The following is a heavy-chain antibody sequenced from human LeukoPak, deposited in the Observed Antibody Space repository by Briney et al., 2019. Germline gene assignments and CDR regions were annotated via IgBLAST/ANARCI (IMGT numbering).Heavy chain of an antibody. CDR2: IRYDGSNK. CDR1: GFTFSSYG. Sequence: GGSLRLSCAASGFTFSSYGMHWVPQAPGKGLEWVAFIRYDGSNKYYADSVKGRFTISRDNSKNTVYLQMNSLRAEDTAVYHCAKDLTTVTTQGDYWGQGTLVTVSS. J-gene: IGHJ4*02. D-gene: IGHD4-17*01. V-gene: IGHV3-30*02. CDR3: AKDLTTVTTQGDY.